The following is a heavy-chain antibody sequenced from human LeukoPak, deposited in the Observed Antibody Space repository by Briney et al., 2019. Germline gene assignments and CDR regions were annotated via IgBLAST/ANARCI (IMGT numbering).Heavy chain of an antibody. CDR2: ISSSSSYI. CDR3: ARMRYSSGWSDAFDI. V-gene: IGHV3-21*01. D-gene: IGHD6-19*01. J-gene: IGHJ3*02. CDR1: GFTFSSYS. Sequence: PGGSLRLSCAASGFTFSSYSMNWVRQAPGKGLEWVSSISSSSSYIYYADSVKGRFTISRDNAKNSLYLHMNSLRAEDTAVYYCARMRYSSGWSDAFDIWGQGTMVTVSS.